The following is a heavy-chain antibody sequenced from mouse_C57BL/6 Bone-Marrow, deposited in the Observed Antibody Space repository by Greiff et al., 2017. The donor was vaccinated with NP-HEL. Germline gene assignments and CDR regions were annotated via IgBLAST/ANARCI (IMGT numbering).Heavy chain of an antibody. Sequence: EVKLVECGGDLVKPGGSLKLSCAASGFTFSSYGMSWVRQTPDKRLEWVATISSGGSYPYYPDSVKGRFTISRDNAKNTLYLQMSSLKSEDTAMYYCARQGYYYCDYWGQGTTLTVSS. CDR1: GFTFSSYG. V-gene: IGHV5-6*02. CDR3: ARQGYYYCDY. J-gene: IGHJ2*01. D-gene: IGHD2-3*01. CDR2: ISSGGSYP.